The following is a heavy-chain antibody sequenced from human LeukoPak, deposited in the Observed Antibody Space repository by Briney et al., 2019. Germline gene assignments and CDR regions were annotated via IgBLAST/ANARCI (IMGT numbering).Heavy chain of an antibody. V-gene: IGHV1-46*01. CDR3: ARGYCSGGSCYDWIDP. CDR2: INPSGGST. J-gene: IGHJ5*02. Sequence: ASVKVSCKASGYTFTSYYMHWVRQAPGQGLEWMGIINPSGGSTSYAQKFQGRVTMTRDTSTSTVYMELSSLRSEDTAVYYCARGYCSGGSCYDWIDPWGQGTLVTVSS. D-gene: IGHD2-15*01. CDR1: GYTFTSYY.